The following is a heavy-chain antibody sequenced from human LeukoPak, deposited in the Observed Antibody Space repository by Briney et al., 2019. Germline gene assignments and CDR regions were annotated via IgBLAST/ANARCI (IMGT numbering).Heavy chain of an antibody. CDR3: AKRYYYGSGEFDP. D-gene: IGHD3-10*01. CDR1: GSTFSSYA. CDR2: ISGSGGST. J-gene: IGHJ5*02. Sequence: LTGGSLRLSCAASGSTFSSYAMSRVRQAPGKGLEWVSAISGSGGSTYYADSVKGRFTISRDNSKNTLYLQMNSLRAEDTAVYYCAKRYYYGSGEFDPWGQGTLVTVSS. V-gene: IGHV3-23*01.